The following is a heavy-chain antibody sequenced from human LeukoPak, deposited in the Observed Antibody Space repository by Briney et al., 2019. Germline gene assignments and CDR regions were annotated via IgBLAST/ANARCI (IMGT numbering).Heavy chain of an antibody. CDR2: INPRGGST. CDR1: GYTXTTYY. D-gene: IGHD4-23*01. V-gene: IGHV1-46*01. CDR3: ARETYGANSGATDY. Sequence: ASVKVSCKASGYTXTTYYMYRVRQAPGQGLEWMGRINPRGGSTIYAQKFQGRVTMTRDTSTTTVYMELSSLRSEDTAVYYCARETYGANSGATDYWGQGTLVTVSS. J-gene: IGHJ4*02.